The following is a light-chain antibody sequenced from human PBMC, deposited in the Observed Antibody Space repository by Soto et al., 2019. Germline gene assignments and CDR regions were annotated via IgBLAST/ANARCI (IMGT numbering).Light chain of an antibody. CDR1: SSDVGSYNR. J-gene: IGLJ1*01. CDR3: NSYTSTNTYV. V-gene: IGLV2-18*02. CDR2: EVS. Sequence: QSVLTQPPSVSGSPGQSVTISCTGTSSDVGSYNRVSWYQQPPGTAPKLMINEVSNRPSGVPDRFSGSKSGNTASLTISGLQAEDEADYYCNSYTSTNTYVFGTGTKVTVL.